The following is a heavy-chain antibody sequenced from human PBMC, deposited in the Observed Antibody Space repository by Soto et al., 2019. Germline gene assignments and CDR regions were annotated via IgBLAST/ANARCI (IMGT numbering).Heavy chain of an antibody. CDR3: ACALGVTTGLDY. J-gene: IGHJ4*02. CDR1: GGSIISSGYS. V-gene: IGHV4-30-2*06. Sequence: QLQLQESGSGLVKPSQTLSLTCAVSGGSIISSGYSWSWIRQSPGKGLEWLGNFFDRGNINYNPSLKSRVSISLDRSKNQFSLNLTSVTAADTAVYYCACALGVTTGLDYWGQGALVAVSS. CDR2: FFDRGNI. D-gene: IGHD4-17*01.